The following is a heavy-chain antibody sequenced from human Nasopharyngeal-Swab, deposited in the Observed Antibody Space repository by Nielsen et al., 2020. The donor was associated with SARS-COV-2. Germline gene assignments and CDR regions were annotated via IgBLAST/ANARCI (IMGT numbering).Heavy chain of an antibody. CDR2: ISWNSGSI. J-gene: IGHJ2*01. D-gene: IGHD5-18*01. Sequence: GGSLRLSCAASGFTFDDYAMHWVRQAPGKGLEWVSGISWNSGSIGYADSVKGRFTISRENAKNSLYLQMNSLRAEDTALYYCAKVSGYSYGTYWYFELWGRGTLVTVSS. V-gene: IGHV3-9*01. CDR3: AKVSGYSYGTYWYFEL. CDR1: GFTFDDYA.